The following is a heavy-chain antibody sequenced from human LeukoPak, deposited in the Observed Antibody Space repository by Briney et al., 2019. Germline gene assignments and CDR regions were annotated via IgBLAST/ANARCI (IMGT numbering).Heavy chain of an antibody. V-gene: IGHV4-59*01. CDR1: GGSISSYY. CDR3: ARQGTAYSTGWYDY. J-gene: IGHJ4*02. D-gene: IGHD6-19*01. Sequence: SETLSLTCTVSGGSISSYYWSWIRQPPGKGLEWIGYIYYSGSTNYNPSLKSRVAMSVDTSKNQFSLRLSSVTAADTAVYYCARQGTAYSTGWYDYWGQGTLVTVSS. CDR2: IYYSGST.